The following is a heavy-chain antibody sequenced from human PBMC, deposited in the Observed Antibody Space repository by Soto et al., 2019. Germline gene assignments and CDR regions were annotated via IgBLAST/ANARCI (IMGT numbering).Heavy chain of an antibody. J-gene: IGHJ4*02. Sequence: QVQLVQSGAEVKKPGSSVKVSCKASGGTFSSYAISWVRQAPGQGLEWMGGIIPIFGTANYAQKFQGRVTITADESTSTAYMELSSLRSEDTAVYYCARTSPQRYCTNGVCGYIDYWGQGTLVTVSS. CDR3: ARTSPQRYCTNGVCGYIDY. D-gene: IGHD2-8*01. V-gene: IGHV1-69*12. CDR2: IIPIFGTA. CDR1: GGTFSSYA.